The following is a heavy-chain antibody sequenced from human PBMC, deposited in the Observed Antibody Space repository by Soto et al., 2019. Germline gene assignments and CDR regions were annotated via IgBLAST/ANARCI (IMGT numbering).Heavy chain of an antibody. CDR1: GGSFSGYS. V-gene: IGHV4-34*01. D-gene: IGHD1-26*01. J-gene: IGHJ4*02. Sequence: PSETLSLTCAVYGGSFSGYSWGWIRQPPGKGLEWIGEINHSGSTNYNPSLKSRITTSVDTSKNQFSLKLSSVTAADTAVYYCARDPDSGNENFDYWGQGTLVTVCS. CDR2: INHSGST. CDR3: ARDPDSGNENFDY.